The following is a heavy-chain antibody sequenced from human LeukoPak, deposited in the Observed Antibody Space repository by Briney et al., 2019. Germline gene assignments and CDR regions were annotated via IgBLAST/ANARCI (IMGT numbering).Heavy chain of an antibody. Sequence: SETLSLTCAVQRGSLSGSFWTWIRQPPGKGLEWIGEINHSGTSNYSPSLKSRVTISADTSKNQFSLNLTSVTAADTAVYYCARGLVRLVRPFESWGQGTVVTVSS. CDR2: INHSGTS. D-gene: IGHD2-8*02. J-gene: IGHJ4*02. CDR3: ARGLVRLVRPFES. V-gene: IGHV4-34*01. CDR1: RGSLSGSF.